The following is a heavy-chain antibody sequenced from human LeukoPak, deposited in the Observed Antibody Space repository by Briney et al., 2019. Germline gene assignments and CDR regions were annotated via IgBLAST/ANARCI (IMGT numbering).Heavy chain of an antibody. V-gene: IGHV1-18*01. Sequence: RASVKVSCKASGYTFTSYGISWVRQAPGQGPEWMGWISAYNGNKNYAQKLQGSVTMTTDTNTSTAYMELRSLRSDDPAVYYCARDLSIVVVPAAMIRSRNYYYYGMDVWGQGTTVTVSS. CDR1: GYTFTSYG. J-gene: IGHJ6*02. CDR3: ARDLSIVVVPAAMIRSRNYYYYGMDV. D-gene: IGHD2-2*01. CDR2: ISAYNGNK.